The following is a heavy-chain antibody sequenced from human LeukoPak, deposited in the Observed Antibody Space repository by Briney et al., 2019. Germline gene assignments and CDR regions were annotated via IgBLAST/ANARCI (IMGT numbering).Heavy chain of an antibody. CDR1: GFPFRSYA. CDR2: ITDDEDT. V-gene: IGHV3-23*01. Sequence: GGSLRLSCVASGFPFRSYAMTWVRQTPGKGLESVSVITDDEDTYYADSVKGRFTISKDNSQNTVFLQMNSLRVEDTAVYYCAKVDYWSPENYFDSWGQGTLVTVSS. D-gene: IGHD1-1*01. CDR3: AKVDYWSPENYFDS. J-gene: IGHJ4*02.